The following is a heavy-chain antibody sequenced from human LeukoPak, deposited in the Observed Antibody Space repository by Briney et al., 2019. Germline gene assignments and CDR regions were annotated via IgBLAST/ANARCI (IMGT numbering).Heavy chain of an antibody. CDR1: GGSITSYY. D-gene: IGHD3-9*01. V-gene: IGHV4-39*07. Sequence: PSETLSLTCTVSGGSITSYYWGWIRQPPGKGLEWIGSFYYSGTSYYNPSLKSQVTMSADTSKNQLSLELRSVTAADTAVYYCARSYDILTGYYHNWFDPWGQGTLVTVSS. J-gene: IGHJ5*02. CDR2: FYYSGTS. CDR3: ARSYDILTGYYHNWFDP.